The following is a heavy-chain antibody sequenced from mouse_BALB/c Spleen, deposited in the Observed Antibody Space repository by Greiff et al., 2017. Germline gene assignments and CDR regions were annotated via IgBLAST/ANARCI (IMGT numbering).Heavy chain of an antibody. CDR3: ARGLLRYWFAY. CDR2: ILPGSGST. V-gene: IGHV1-9*01. CDR1: GYTFSSYW. J-gene: IGHJ3*01. Sequence: VMLVESGAELMKPGASVKISCKATGYTFSSYWIEWVKQRPGHGLEWIGEILPGSGSTNYNEKFKGKATFTADTSSNTAYMQLSSLTSEDSAVYYCARGLLRYWFAYWGQGTLVTVSA. D-gene: IGHD1-1*01.